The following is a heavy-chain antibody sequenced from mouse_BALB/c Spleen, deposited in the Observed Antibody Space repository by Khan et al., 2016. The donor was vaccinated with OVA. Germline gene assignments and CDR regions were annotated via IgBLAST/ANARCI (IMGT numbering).Heavy chain of an antibody. CDR1: GYSITSDYA. D-gene: IGHD2-14*01. CDR2: ISYRGNT. V-gene: IGHV3-2*02. CDR3: ARSGYEAWFAY. J-gene: IGHJ3*01. Sequence: EVKLEESGPGLVKPSQSLSLTCTVTGYSITSDYAWNWIRQFPGNNLEWMGYISYRGNTSYNPSLKSRISITRDTSKNQFFLQLNSGTTEDTATYYCARSGYEAWFAYWGQGTLVTVSA.